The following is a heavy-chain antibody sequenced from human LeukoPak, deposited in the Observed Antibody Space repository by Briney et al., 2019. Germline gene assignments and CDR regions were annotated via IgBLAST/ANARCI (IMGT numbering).Heavy chain of an antibody. J-gene: IGHJ4*02. CDR3: TRDDSWGHENFDF. V-gene: IGHV3-49*03. CDR1: GSNFGDYG. D-gene: IGHD6-13*01. CDR2: IRSETYGGAA. Sequence: GGSLRLSCTTSGSNFGDYGLSWFRHAPGKGLEWVSLIRSETYGGAAEYATSVKGRFTISRDDSKSIAYLQMNSLKTEDTAMYYCTRDDSWGHENFDFWGQGTLVTVSS.